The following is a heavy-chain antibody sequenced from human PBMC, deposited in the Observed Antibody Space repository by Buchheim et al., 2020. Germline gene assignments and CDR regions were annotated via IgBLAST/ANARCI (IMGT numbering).Heavy chain of an antibody. Sequence: DVELVVSGGGLVQPGGSLRLSCEASGFDFSTYWRTWVRQAPRKGLEWVASIKQDESKTVYVDSVKGRFTVSRDNAKSTLFLQMSSLRAEDTAVYYCATQIVRGQGSL. J-gene: IGHJ4*02. CDR1: GFDFSTYW. V-gene: IGHV3-7*01. D-gene: IGHD3-22*01. CDR2: IKQDESKT. CDR3: ATQIV.